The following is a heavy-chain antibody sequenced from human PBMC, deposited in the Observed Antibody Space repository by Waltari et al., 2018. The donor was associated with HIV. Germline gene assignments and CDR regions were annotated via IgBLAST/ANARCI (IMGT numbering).Heavy chain of an antibody. Sequence: QVQLQQWGAGLLKPSETLSLTCAVYGGSVSGYYWSWIRQARGKGLEWIGEINHSGSTNYNPSLQSRVTISVDTSKNQFSLKLSVVTAADTAVYYCARGFGMIVVVVAGQQGYYGMDVWGQGTTVTVSS. D-gene: IGHD2-15*01. CDR3: ARGFGMIVVVVAGQQGYYGMDV. CDR2: INHSGST. CDR1: GGSVSGYY. V-gene: IGHV4-34*01. J-gene: IGHJ6*02.